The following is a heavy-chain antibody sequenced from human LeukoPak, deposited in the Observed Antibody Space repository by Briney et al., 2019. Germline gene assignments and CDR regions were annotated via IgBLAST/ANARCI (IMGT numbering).Heavy chain of an antibody. Sequence: GGSLRLSCTASGFTFGDYAMSWVRQAPGKGLEWVGFIRSKAYGGTTEYAASVKGRFTISRDDSKSIAYLQMNSLKTEDTAVYYCTREPSSWYFYGYYYYMDVWGKGTTVTISS. CDR2: IRSKAYGGTT. J-gene: IGHJ6*03. V-gene: IGHV3-49*04. CDR1: GFTFGDYA. D-gene: IGHD6-13*01. CDR3: TREPSSWYFYGYYYYMDV.